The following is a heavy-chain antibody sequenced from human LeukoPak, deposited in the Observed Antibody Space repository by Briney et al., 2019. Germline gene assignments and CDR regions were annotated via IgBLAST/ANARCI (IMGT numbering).Heavy chain of an antibody. CDR3: ARQLRGQGYYMDV. Sequence: PSETLSLTCTVSGGSISSSSYYWGWIRQPPGKGLEWIGSIYYSGSTYYNPSLKSRVTISVDTSKKQFSLKLSSVNTAVYYCARQLRGQGYYMDVWGKGTTVTISS. V-gene: IGHV4-39*01. CDR1: GGSISSSSYY. D-gene: IGHD5-12*01. J-gene: IGHJ6*03. CDR2: IYYSGST.